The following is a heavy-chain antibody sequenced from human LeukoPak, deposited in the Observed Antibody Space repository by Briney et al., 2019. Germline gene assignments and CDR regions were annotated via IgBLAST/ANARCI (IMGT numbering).Heavy chain of an antibody. Sequence: GGSLRLSCAASGFTFSNAWMNWVRQAPGKGLEWVGRIKSKTDGGTTDYAAPVKGRFTISRDDSKNTLYLQMNSLKTEDTAVYYCTTGLWYYGSGSYYNQDYWGQGTLVTVSS. CDR3: TTGLWYYGSGSYYNQDY. CDR1: GFTFSNAW. V-gene: IGHV3-15*07. CDR2: IKSKTDGGTT. D-gene: IGHD3-10*01. J-gene: IGHJ4*02.